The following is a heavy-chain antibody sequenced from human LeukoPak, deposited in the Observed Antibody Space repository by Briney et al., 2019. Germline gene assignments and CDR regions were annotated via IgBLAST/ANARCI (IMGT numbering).Heavy chain of an antibody. D-gene: IGHD2-15*01. CDR3: ARDGYCSGGSCEEIDY. Sequence: GGSLRLSCAASGFTFSSYEMNWVRQAPGKGLEWVSRISSSGSTIYYADSVKGRFTISRDNAKNSLYLQMNSLRAEDTAVYYCARDGYCSGGSCEEIDYWGQGTLVTVSS. CDR2: ISSSGSTI. CDR1: GFTFSSYE. V-gene: IGHV3-48*03. J-gene: IGHJ4*02.